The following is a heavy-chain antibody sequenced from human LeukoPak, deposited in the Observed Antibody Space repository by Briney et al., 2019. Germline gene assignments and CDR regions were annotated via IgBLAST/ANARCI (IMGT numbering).Heavy chain of an antibody. Sequence: QAGGSLRLSCAASGFTFDDYAMHWVRQAPGKGLEWVSLISWDGGSTYYADSVKGRFTISRDNSKNSLYLHMNSLRAEDTALYYCAKDYCSSTSCYLGYMDVWGKGTTVTVSS. CDR3: AKDYCSSTSCYLGYMDV. D-gene: IGHD2-2*01. V-gene: IGHV3-43D*04. J-gene: IGHJ6*03. CDR2: ISWDGGST. CDR1: GFTFDDYA.